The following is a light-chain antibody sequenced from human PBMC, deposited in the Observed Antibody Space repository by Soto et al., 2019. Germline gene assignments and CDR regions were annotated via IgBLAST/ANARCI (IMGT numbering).Light chain of an antibody. CDR1: QGISNH. CDR2: AAS. J-gene: IGKJ5*01. CDR3: QQRNNWPPIT. Sequence: DIQMTQSPSSLSAYVGDRVTITCRASQGISNHLAWYQQKPGKLPKLLIYAASNRATGIPARFSGSGSGTDFTLTISSLEPEDFAVYYCQQRNNWPPITVGQGTRLEIK. V-gene: IGKV1-27*01.